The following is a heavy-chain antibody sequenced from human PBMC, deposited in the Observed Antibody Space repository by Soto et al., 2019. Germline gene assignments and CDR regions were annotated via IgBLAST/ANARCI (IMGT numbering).Heavy chain of an antibody. Sequence: QVQLVQSGAEVMKPGSSVKVSCQASGGTFSSYAISWVRQAPGQGLEWMGGIIPISDTTNYAQKFQGRVTITAEESTSTAYMELSSLRSEDTAVYYCARSQGSSTSLEIYYYYYYGMDVWSQGTTVTVSS. CDR1: GGTFSSYA. V-gene: IGHV1-69*01. CDR3: ARSQGSSTSLEIYYYYYYGMDV. J-gene: IGHJ6*02. CDR2: IIPISDTT. D-gene: IGHD2-2*01.